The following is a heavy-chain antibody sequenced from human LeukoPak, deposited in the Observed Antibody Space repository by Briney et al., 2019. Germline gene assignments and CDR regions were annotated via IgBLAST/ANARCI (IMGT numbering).Heavy chain of an antibody. J-gene: IGHJ2*01. CDR3: ARDAWATVNHWYFDL. V-gene: IGHV3-21*01. Sequence: GGSLRLSCAASGFTFSSYSMNWVRQAPGKGLEWVSSISSSSSYIYYADSVKGRFTISRDNAKNSLDLQMNSLRAEDTAVYYCARDAWATVNHWYFDLWGRGTLVTVSS. CDR1: GFTFSSYS. CDR2: ISSSSSYI. D-gene: IGHD4-17*01.